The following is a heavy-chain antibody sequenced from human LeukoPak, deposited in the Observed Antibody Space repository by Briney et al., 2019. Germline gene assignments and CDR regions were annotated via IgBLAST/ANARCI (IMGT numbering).Heavy chain of an antibody. CDR1: GFVFHDFA. D-gene: IGHD2-15*01. J-gene: IGHJ6*03. CDR3: VKSGGYYYMDA. CDR2: ISWNSDII. V-gene: IGHV3-9*01. Sequence: GGSLRLSCAASGFVFHDFAMHWGGQSPGKGLEWVATISWNSDIILYADSVKGRFTISRDNDSDSLLMEMNSLRREDTALYYCVKSGGYYYMDAWGKGTTVIVSS.